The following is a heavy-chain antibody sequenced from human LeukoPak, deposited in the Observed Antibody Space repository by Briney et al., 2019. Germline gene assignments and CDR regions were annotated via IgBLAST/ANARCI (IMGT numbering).Heavy chain of an antibody. D-gene: IGHD3-22*01. CDR1: GYTFTSYG. J-gene: IGHJ4*02. CDR3: ARGSYYYDSSGYYYFDY. V-gene: IGHV1-18*01. Sequence: ASVKVSCMASGYTFTSYGISWVRQAPGQGLEWMGWISAYNGNTNYAQKLQGRVTMTTDTSTSTAYMELRSLRSDDTAVYYCARGSYYYDSSGYYYFDYWGQGTLVAVSS. CDR2: ISAYNGNT.